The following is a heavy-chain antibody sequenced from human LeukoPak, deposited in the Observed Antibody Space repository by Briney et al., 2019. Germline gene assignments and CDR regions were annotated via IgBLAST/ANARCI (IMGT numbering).Heavy chain of an antibody. V-gene: IGHV4-59*01. D-gene: IGHD3-16*02. CDR2: IYSTGTT. CDR1: GASNSSSY. Sequence: SETLSLTCAVSGASNSSSYWSWLRQPPGRGLEWVGYIYSTGTTNYNTSLESRVTISLDTSKNQFSLKLTSVTAADTAMYYCARGPPDRADIWGQGTMVTVSS. CDR3: ARGPPDRADI. J-gene: IGHJ3*02.